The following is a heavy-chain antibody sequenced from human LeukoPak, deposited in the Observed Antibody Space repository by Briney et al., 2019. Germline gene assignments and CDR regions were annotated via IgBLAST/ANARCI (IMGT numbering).Heavy chain of an antibody. V-gene: IGHV1-8*02. CDR2: MNPNSGNT. CDR3: ARGIAAAGRPQRKKNKTLVLYYFDY. D-gene: IGHD6-13*01. J-gene: IGHJ4*02. CDR1: GYTFTSYY. Sequence: GASVKVSCKASGYTFTSYYMHWVRQAPGQGLEWMGWMNPNSGNTGYAQKFQGRVTMTRNTSICTAYMELSSLRSEDTAVYYCARGIAAAGRPQRKKNKTLVLYYFDYWGQGTLVTVSS.